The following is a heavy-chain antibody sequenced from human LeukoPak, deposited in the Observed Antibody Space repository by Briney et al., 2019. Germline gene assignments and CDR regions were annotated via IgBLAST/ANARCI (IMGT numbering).Heavy chain of an antibody. CDR1: GDSITSSDHY. V-gene: IGHV4-39*07. D-gene: IGHD1-1*01. CDR3: ARDRGTWNDDGFDY. CDR2: IYISGST. Sequence: SETLSLTCTLSGDSITSSDHYWVWIRQSPGKGLEWIGRIYISGSTNYNPSLKSRVTMSVDTSKNQFSLKLSSVTAADTAVYYCARDRGTWNDDGFDYWGQGTLVTVSS. J-gene: IGHJ4*02.